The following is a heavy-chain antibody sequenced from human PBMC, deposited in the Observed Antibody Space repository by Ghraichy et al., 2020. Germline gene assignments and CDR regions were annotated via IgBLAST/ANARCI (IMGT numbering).Heavy chain of an antibody. CDR3: AKEGNYDYGDPLDY. CDR2: MSYDGSNK. D-gene: IGHD4-17*01. Sequence: GLGGGAVMSYDGSNKDYADSVKGRFTISRDKSKNTLYLQMNSLRAEDTAVYYCAKEGNYDYGDPLDYWGQGTLVTVSS. V-gene: IGHV3-30*18. J-gene: IGHJ4*02.